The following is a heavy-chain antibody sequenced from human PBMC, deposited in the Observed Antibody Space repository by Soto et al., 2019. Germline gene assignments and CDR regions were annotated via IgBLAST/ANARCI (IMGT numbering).Heavy chain of an antibody. CDR1: GFTFSSYA. CDR3: AKLHARGYSGYANFDY. Sequence: PGGSLRLSCAASGFTFSSYAMSWVRQAPGKGLEWVSAISGSGGSTYYADSVKGRFTISRDNSENTLYLQMNSLRAEDTAVYYCAKLHARGYSGYANFDYWGQGTLVTVSS. V-gene: IGHV3-23*01. CDR2: ISGSGGST. J-gene: IGHJ4*02. D-gene: IGHD5-12*01.